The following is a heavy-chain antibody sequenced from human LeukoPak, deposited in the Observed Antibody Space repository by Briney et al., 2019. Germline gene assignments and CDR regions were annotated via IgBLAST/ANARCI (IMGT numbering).Heavy chain of an antibody. CDR2: ISGSGGST. V-gene: IGHV3-23*01. Sequence: GGSLRLSCAASGFTFSSYAMSWVRQAPGKGLEWVSAISGSGGSTYYADSVKGRFTISRDNSKNTLYLQMNSLRAEDTAVYYCARAGYGSGSYYEYFDYWGQGTLVTVSS. CDR1: GFTFSSYA. D-gene: IGHD3-10*01. CDR3: ARAGYGSGSYYEYFDY. J-gene: IGHJ4*02.